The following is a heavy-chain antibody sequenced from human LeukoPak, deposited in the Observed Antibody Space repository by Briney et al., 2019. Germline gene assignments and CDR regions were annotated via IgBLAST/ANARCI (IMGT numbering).Heavy chain of an antibody. J-gene: IGHJ6*03. CDR2: INHSGST. CDR3: ARGGGYCSSTSCYRSRYVDV. V-gene: IGHV4-34*01. Sequence: PSETLSLTCAVYGGSFSGYYWSWIRQPPGKGLGWIGEINHSGSTNYNPSLKSRVTISVDTSKNQFSLKLSSVTAADTAVYYCARGGGYCSSTSCYRSRYVDVWGKGTTVTVSS. D-gene: IGHD2-2*01. CDR1: GGSFSGYY.